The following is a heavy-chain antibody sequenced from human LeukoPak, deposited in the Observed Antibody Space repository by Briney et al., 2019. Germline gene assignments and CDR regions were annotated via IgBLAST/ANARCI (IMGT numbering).Heavy chain of an antibody. CDR1: GFTFSDYY. CDR3: ARGMVGATSVGYFDL. D-gene: IGHD1-26*01. CDR2: ISSSGSTI. J-gene: IGHJ2*01. Sequence: GGSLRVSCAASGFTFSDYYMSWIRQAPGKGLEWVSYISSSGSTIYYADSVKGRFTISRDKAKNSLYLQMNSLRAEDTAVYYCARGMVGATSVGYFDLWGRGTLVTVSS. V-gene: IGHV3-11*01.